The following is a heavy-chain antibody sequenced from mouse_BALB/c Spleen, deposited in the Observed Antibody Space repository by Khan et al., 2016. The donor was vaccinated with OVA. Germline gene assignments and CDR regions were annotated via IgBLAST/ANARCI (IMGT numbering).Heavy chain of an antibody. V-gene: IGHV1-7*01. CDR1: GYTFTTYW. Sequence: QVQLKESGAELAKPGASVKMSCTASGYTFTTYWIHWIKQRPGQGLEWIGYINPSTGYTEYNQKFKDKATLTTDESSSAAYLQLSSLTSEDSAGDYCTRRGLYGRFAFWGQGTLVTVSA. CDR3: TRRGLYGRFAF. D-gene: IGHD1-1*02. CDR2: INPSTGYT. J-gene: IGHJ3*01.